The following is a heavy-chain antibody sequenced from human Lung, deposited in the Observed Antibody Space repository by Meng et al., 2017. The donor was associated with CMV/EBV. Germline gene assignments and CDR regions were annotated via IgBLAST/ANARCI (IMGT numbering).Heavy chain of an antibody. CDR3: AHYDFWSGYYTDY. CDR2: IYWNDDK. J-gene: IGHJ4*02. D-gene: IGHD3-3*01. Sequence: SGXXLVXPSHTLMLICTFSGFSLSTSGVGGGWIRQPPGRALVWPALIYWNDDKHYSPSLKSRLTITKDTTKKLVVHTMTNMDPVDTATYCCAHYDFWSGYYTDYWXQGTLVTVSS. V-gene: IGHV2-5*01. CDR1: GFSLSTSGVG.